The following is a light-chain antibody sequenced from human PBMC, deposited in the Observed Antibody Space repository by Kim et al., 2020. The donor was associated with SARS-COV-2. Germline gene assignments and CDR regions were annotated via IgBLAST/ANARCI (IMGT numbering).Light chain of an antibody. V-gene: IGKV3-20*01. Sequence: SPGERANRACRASQSISSSSLAWYQQKPGQAPRLLIYGASSRATGIPDRFSGSGSGTDFTLTISRLEPEDFAVYYCQQYGSSPLTFGGGTKVDIK. J-gene: IGKJ4*01. CDR2: GAS. CDR3: QQYGSSPLT. CDR1: QSISSSS.